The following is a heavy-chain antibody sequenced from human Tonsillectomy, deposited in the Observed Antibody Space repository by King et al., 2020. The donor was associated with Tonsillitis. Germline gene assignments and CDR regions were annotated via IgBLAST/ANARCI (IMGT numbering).Heavy chain of an antibody. J-gene: IGHJ4*02. Sequence: VQLVESGGGLVKPGGSLRLSCAASGFTFSIAWMSWVRQAPGKGLEWVGRIKSKTVGGTTDYAAPVKGRFTISRDDSKNTLYLQMNSLKTEGTAVYYCAAENSSITYYDSLTCDPNFDYWGQGTLVTVSS. CDR2: IKSKTVGGTT. CDR3: AAENSSITYYDSLTCDPNFDY. CDR1: GFTFSIAW. V-gene: IGHV3-15*01. D-gene: IGHD3-9*01.